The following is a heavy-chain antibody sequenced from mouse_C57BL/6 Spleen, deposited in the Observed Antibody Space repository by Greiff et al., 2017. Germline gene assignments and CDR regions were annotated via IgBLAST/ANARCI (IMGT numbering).Heavy chain of an antibody. Sequence: QVQLQQPGAELVMPGASVKLSCKASGYTFTSYWMHWVKQRPGQGLEWIGEIDPSDSYTNYNQKFKGKSTLTVDKSSSTAYMQLSSLTSEDSAVYYCARSHYYGSSPDVWGTGTTVTVSS. D-gene: IGHD1-1*01. CDR3: ARSHYYGSSPDV. V-gene: IGHV1-69*01. CDR2: IDPSDSYT. J-gene: IGHJ1*03. CDR1: GYTFTSYW.